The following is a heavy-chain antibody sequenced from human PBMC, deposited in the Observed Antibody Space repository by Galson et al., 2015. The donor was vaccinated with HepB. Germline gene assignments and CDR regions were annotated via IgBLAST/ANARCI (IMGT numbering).Heavy chain of an antibody. CDR2: IYHSGST. CDR3: ARGMGYSYGPFDY. V-gene: IGHV4-38-2*02. Sequence: ETLSLTCTVSGYSISSGYYWGWIRQPPGKGLEWIGSIYHSGSTYYNSSLKSRVTTSVDTSKNQFSLKLSSVTAAGTAVYYCARGMGYSYGPFDYWGQGTLVTVSS. J-gene: IGHJ4*02. D-gene: IGHD5-18*01. CDR1: GYSISSGYY.